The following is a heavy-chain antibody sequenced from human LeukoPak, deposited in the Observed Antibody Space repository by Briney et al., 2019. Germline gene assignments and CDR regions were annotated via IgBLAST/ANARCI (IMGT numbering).Heavy chain of an antibody. J-gene: IGHJ4*02. CDR3: ARPHQRYFDLYYFDY. CDR1: GGSISSSSYY. D-gene: IGHD3-9*01. Sequence: SETLSLTCTVSGGSISSSSYYWGWIRQPPGKGLEWIGSIYYSGSTYYNPSLKSRVTISVDTSKNQFSLKLSSVTAVDTAVYYCARPHQRYFDLYYFDYWGQGTLVTVSS. V-gene: IGHV4-39*01. CDR2: IYYSGST.